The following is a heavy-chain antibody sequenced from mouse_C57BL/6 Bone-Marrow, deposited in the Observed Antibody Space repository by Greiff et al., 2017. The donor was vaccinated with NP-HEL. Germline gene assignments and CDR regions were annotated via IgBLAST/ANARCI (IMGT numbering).Heavy chain of an antibody. J-gene: IGHJ2*01. CDR3: ARYYYGSGYFDY. CDR1: GYTFTNYW. Sequence: QVQLQQPGAELVKPGASVKLSCKASGYTFTNYWMHWVKQRPGRGLEWIGRLAPNSGGTKYNEKFKSKATLTVDKPSSTAYMQLSSLTSEDSAVYYCARYYYGSGYFDYWGQGTTLTVSS. D-gene: IGHD1-1*01. CDR2: LAPNSGGT. V-gene: IGHV1-72*01.